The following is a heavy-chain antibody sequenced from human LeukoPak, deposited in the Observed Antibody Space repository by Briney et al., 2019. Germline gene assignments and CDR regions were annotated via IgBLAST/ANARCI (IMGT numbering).Heavy chain of an antibody. Sequence: PSETLSLTCTVSGGSISSSPYYWGWIRQPPGKGLEWIGSIYYSGTTHYNPSLKSRVTMSVDTSKNQFSLKLSSVTAADTAVYYCARVNYYYYYMDVWGKGTTVTISS. CDR2: IYYSGTT. V-gene: IGHV4-39*07. J-gene: IGHJ6*03. CDR1: GGSISSSPYY. CDR3: ARVNYYYYYMDV.